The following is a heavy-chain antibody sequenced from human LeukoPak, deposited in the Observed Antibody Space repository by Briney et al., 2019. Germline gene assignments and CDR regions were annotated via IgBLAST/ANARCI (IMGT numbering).Heavy chain of an antibody. CDR2: IYYSGST. CDR1: GFTFRSYTMN. Sequence: GSLRLSCAASGFTFRSYTMNWVRQPPGKGLEWIGSIYYSGSTYYNPSLKSRVTISVDTSKNQFSLRLSYVTAADTAVYYCASIYYYDSSGSPSSRFFQHWGQGTLVTVSS. D-gene: IGHD3-22*01. V-gene: IGHV4-39*01. J-gene: IGHJ1*01. CDR3: ASIYYYDSSGSPSSRFFQH.